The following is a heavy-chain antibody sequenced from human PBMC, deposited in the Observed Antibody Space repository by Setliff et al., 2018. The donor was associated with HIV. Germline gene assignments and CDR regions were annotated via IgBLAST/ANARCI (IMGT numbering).Heavy chain of an antibody. D-gene: IGHD1-7*01. CDR2: IYNSGYT. Sequence: LSLTCKVSGAPISSYYWNWIRQPPGKGLEWIGYIYNSGYTNYKPSLKSRVTISLDTSKNQFSLNLRSVTAADTAVYYCARHRGMPGTTWYNHYMDVWGTGATVTVSS. CDR3: ARHRGMPGTTWYNHYMDV. V-gene: IGHV4-59*01. J-gene: IGHJ6*03. CDR1: GAPISSYY.